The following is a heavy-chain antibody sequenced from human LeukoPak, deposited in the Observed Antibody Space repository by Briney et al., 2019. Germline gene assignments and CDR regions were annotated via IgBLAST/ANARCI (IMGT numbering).Heavy chain of an antibody. CDR3: ARRRGIAGPGGRDAFDI. CDR2: IYPGDSDP. D-gene: IGHD6-13*01. CDR1: GYSFTSYW. Sequence: GESLKISCKGSGYSFTSYWIGWVRQMPGKGLEWMGIIYPGDSDPRYSPSFQGQVTISADKSISTAYLQWSSLKASDTAVYYCARRRGIAGPGGRDAFDIWGQGTMVTVSS. V-gene: IGHV5-51*01. J-gene: IGHJ3*02.